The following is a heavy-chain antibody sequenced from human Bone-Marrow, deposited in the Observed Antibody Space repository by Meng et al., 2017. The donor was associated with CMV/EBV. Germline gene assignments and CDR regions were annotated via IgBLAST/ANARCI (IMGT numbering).Heavy chain of an antibody. D-gene: IGHD1-26*01. CDR1: GYTFTSYY. J-gene: IGHJ6*02. CDR3: ARDRLGATVERYYYYGMDV. CDR2: INPSGGST. Sequence: ASVKVSCKASGYTFTSYYMHWVRQAPGQGLEWMGVINPSGGSTSYAQKFQGRVTMTRDTSTSTVYMELSSLRSEDTAVYYCARDRLGATVERYYYYGMDVWGQGTTVTVSS. V-gene: IGHV1-46*01.